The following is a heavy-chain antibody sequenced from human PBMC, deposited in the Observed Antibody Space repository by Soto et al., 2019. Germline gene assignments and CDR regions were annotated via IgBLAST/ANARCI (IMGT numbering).Heavy chain of an antibody. Sequence: EVQLVESGGGLVQPGRSLRLSFAASGFTLDDYAMHWVRQAPGKGLEWVSGISWNSGSIGYADSVKGRFTISRDNAKNSLYLQMNSLRAEDTALYYCAKGQLAYYYYYGMDVWGQGTTVTVSS. CDR3: AKGQLAYYYYYGMDV. CDR1: GFTLDDYA. J-gene: IGHJ6*02. D-gene: IGHD6-13*01. CDR2: ISWNSGSI. V-gene: IGHV3-9*01.